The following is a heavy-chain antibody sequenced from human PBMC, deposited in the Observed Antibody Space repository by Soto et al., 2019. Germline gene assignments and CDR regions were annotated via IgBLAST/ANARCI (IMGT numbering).Heavy chain of an antibody. CDR3: ARESGDNWTYEVE. Sequence: QVQVEESGPGLVKPSETLSLTCTVSGGSIADYSWSWIRQSAGKGLEWLGRISINGNSHYHPSLRSRVTMSIETSKNQFSLNLRSVTAADTAVYYCARESGDNWTYEVEWGQGTLVTVSS. CDR1: GGSIADYS. J-gene: IGHJ4*02. V-gene: IGHV4-4*07. CDR2: ISINGNS. D-gene: IGHD1-20*01.